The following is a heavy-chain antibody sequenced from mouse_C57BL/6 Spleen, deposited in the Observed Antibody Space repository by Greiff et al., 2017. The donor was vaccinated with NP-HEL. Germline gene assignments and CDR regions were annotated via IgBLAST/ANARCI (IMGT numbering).Heavy chain of an antibody. CDR3: ARHGITTVVATGDYYAMDY. CDR2: FYPGSGSI. J-gene: IGHJ4*01. V-gene: IGHV1-62-2*01. CDR1: GYTFTEYT. D-gene: IGHD1-1*01. Sequence: VHLVESGAELVKPGASVKLSCKASGYTFTEYTIHWVKQRSGQGLEWIGWFYPGSGSIKYNEKFKDKATLTADKSSSTVYMELSRLTSEDSAVYFCARHGITTVVATGDYYAMDYWGQGTSVTVSS.